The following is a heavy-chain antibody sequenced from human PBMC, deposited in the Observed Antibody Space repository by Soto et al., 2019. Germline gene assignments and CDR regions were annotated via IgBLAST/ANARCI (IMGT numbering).Heavy chain of an antibody. D-gene: IGHD2-21*01. Sequence: GGSLRLSCAASGFTVSTSQMTWVRQAPGKGLEWVSVIFIGGTTQYAESVKGRFTISRDKSENTVVLQMNSLRAEDTAVYYCARVGDGPLDYWGQGTLVTVSS. CDR1: GFTVSTSQ. CDR3: ARVGDGPLDY. CDR2: IFIGGTT. J-gene: IGHJ4*02. V-gene: IGHV3-66*01.